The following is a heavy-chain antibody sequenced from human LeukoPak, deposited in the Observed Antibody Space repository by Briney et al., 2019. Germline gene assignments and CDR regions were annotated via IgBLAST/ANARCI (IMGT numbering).Heavy chain of an antibody. J-gene: IGHJ4*02. CDR3: AKDRFYSTSSKSVDY. V-gene: IGHV3-21*04. Sequence: GGSLRLSCAASGFTFSSHGMNWVRQAPGKGLEWVSSISTTSSYIYYADSVKGRFTISRDNAKNSLYLQMNSLRAEDMAVYYCAKDRFYSTSSKSVDYWGQGTLVTVSS. D-gene: IGHD6-6*01. CDR2: ISTTSSYI. CDR1: GFTFSSHG.